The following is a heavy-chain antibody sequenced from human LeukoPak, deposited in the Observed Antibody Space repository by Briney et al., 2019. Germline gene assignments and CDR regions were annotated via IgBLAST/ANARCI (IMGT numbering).Heavy chain of an antibody. CDR2: ISAYNGNT. J-gene: IGHJ4*02. CDR3: ARDFRYGSGSYYKDY. CDR1: GYTFTSYG. D-gene: IGHD3-10*01. Sequence: SVKVSCKASGYTFTSYGISWVRQAPGQGLEWMGWISAYNGNTNYAQKLQGRVTMTTDTSTSTAYMELRSLRSDDTAVYYCARDFRYGSGSYYKDYWGQGTLVTVSS. V-gene: IGHV1-18*01.